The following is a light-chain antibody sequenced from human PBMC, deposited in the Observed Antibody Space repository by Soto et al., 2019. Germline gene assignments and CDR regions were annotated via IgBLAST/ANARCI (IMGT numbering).Light chain of an antibody. Sequence: EIVLTQSPGTLSLSPGERATLSCRASQSVSSSYLAWYQQKPGQAPRLLIYGASSRATGIPDRFSASGSGTEFTLTISSLQSEDFAVYYCQQRSNWPPTFGQGTKVDIK. CDR1: QSVSSSY. V-gene: IGKV3D-20*02. CDR3: QQRSNWPPT. J-gene: IGKJ1*01. CDR2: GAS.